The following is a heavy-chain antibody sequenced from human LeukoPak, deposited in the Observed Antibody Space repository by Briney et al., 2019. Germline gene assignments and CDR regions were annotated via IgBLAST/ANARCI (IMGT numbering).Heavy chain of an antibody. CDR2: IYYSGST. D-gene: IGHD6-6*01. J-gene: IGHJ4*02. V-gene: IGHV4-31*03. Sequence: SETLSLTCTVSGGSISNGGYYWSWIRQHPGKGLEWTGYIYYSGSTYYNPSLKSRVTISVDTSKNQFSLKLSSVTAADTAVYYCARAGTEESMFDYWGQGTLVTVSS. CDR1: GGSISNGGYY. CDR3: ARAGTEESMFDY.